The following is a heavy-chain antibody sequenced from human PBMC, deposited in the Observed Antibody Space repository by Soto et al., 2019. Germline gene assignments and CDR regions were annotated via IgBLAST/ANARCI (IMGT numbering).Heavy chain of an antibody. J-gene: IGHJ5*02. V-gene: IGHV3-66*01. CDR1: GCTVVGNG. CDR2: IYVNGNT. CDR3: ARNYYGSGSYAPWFAP. Sequence: PGGPLRHSWAVSGCTVVGNGRGWVRQDTRKGLEWVSSIYVNGNTYSAASVKGRFSISRDSSKNTVYLQMDRLRAEDTAVYYCARNYYGSGSYAPWFAPWGQGTLVTVSS. D-gene: IGHD3-10*01.